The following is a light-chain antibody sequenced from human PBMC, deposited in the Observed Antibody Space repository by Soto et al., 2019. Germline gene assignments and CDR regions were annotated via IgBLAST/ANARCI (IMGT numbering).Light chain of an antibody. CDR2: STN. CDR3: ALYMGSGIWV. CDR1: SGSVSTSYY. Sequence: QTVVTQEPSFSVSSGRTVTLTCGLSSGSVSTSYYPSWYQQTPGQAPRTVIYSTNTRSSGVPDRFSGSILGNKAALTITGAQAEDEADYYCALYMGSGIWVFGGGTQLTVL. V-gene: IGLV8-61*01. J-gene: IGLJ3*02.